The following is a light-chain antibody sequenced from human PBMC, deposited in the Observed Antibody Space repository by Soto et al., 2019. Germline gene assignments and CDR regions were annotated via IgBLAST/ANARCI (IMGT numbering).Light chain of an antibody. CDR3: QSYDSSLSSYV. CDR1: SSNIGAGYD. V-gene: IGLV1-40*01. J-gene: IGLJ1*01. CDR2: GNS. Sequence: QSVLTQPPSVSGAPGQRVTISCTGRSSNIGAGYDVHWYQQLPGTAPKLLIYGNSNRPSGVPDRFSGSKSGTSASLAITGLQAEYEADYYCQSYDSSLSSYVFGTGTKLTVL.